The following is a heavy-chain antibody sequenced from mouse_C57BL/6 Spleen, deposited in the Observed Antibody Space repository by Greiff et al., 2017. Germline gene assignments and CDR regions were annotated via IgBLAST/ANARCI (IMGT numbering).Heavy chain of an antibody. Sequence: VQLQQSGAELARPGASVKLSCKASGYTFTSYGISWVKQRTGQGLEWIGEIYPRSGHTYYNEKFKGKATLTADKSSSTAYRALRSLTSEDSAVYFCARSHYYGSSYEGWFAYWGQGTLVTVSA. CDR1: GYTFTSYG. CDR3: ARSHYYGSSYEGWFAY. CDR2: IYPRSGHT. J-gene: IGHJ3*01. D-gene: IGHD1-1*01. V-gene: IGHV1-81*01.